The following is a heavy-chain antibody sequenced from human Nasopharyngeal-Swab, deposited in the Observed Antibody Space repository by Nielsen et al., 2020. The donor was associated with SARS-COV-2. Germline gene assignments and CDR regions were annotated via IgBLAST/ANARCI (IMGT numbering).Heavy chain of an antibody. J-gene: IGHJ3*02. D-gene: IGHD3-22*01. V-gene: IGHV4-61*08. Sequence: GSLRLSCAVSGGSISSGGYYWSWIRQPPGKGLEWIGYIYYSGSTNYNPSLKSRVTISVDTSKNQFSLKLSSVTAADTAVYYCAREVHYYDSSGPGGSTIWGQGTMVTVSS. CDR1: GGSISSGGYY. CDR2: IYYSGST. CDR3: AREVHYYDSSGPGGSTI.